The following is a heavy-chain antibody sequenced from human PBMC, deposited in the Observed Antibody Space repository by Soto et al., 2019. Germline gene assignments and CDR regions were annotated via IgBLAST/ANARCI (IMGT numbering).Heavy chain of an antibody. CDR2: ISGSGDST. CDR3: ARRGSGSDYDY. D-gene: IGHD1-26*01. Sequence: EVQLLEPGGGLVQPGGSLRLSCAASGFTFSSYAMRWVRQAPVKGLEWVSAISGSGDSTYYADSVKGRLTISRDNSKNSLYVPMNSLIAEDTAVYYCARRGSGSDYDYWGQGTLVTVSS. CDR1: GFTFSSYA. V-gene: IGHV3-23*01. J-gene: IGHJ4*02.